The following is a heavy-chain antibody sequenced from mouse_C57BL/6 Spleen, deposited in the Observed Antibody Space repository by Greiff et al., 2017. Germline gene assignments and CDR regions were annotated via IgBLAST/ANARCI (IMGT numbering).Heavy chain of an antibody. Sequence: VQLQESGPGLVKPSQSLSLTCSVTGYSITSGYYWNWIRQFPGNKLEWMGYISYDGSNNYNPSLKNRISITRDTSKNQFFLKLNSVTTEDTATYYCAREDYDYDAYWGQGTLVTVSA. D-gene: IGHD2-4*01. CDR3: AREDYDYDAY. CDR1: GYSITSGYY. CDR2: ISYDGSN. V-gene: IGHV3-6*01. J-gene: IGHJ3*01.